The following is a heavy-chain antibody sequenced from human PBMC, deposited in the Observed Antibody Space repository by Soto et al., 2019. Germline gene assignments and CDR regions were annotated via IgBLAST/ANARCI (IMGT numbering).Heavy chain of an antibody. CDR2: ISYSGST. D-gene: IGHD6-13*01. CDR3: ARRPYRSNWNWFDP. V-gene: IGHV4-39*01. Sequence: SETLSLTCTVSGASITTNTYYWDWIRQPPGKGLEWIGSISYSGSTYYNSSLRGRVTISGDTSKNQFSLRLSSVTTTDTAVYYCARRPYRSNWNWFDPWGQGTLVTVSS. J-gene: IGHJ5*02. CDR1: GASITTNTYY.